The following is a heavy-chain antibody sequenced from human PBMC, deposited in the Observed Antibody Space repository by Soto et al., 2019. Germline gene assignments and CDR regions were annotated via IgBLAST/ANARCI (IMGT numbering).Heavy chain of an antibody. V-gene: IGHV2-70*01. D-gene: IGHD6-13*01. J-gene: IGHJ6*02. CDR1: GFSLSTSGMC. CDR3: ARGIAAEGGTPSPYYYYGMDV. Sequence: SGPTLVNPTQTLTLTCTFSGFSLSTSGMCVSWIRQPPGKALEWLALIDWDDDKYYSTSLKTRLTISKDTSKNQVVLTMTNMDPVDTATYYCARGIAAEGGTPSPYYYYGMDVWGQGTTVTVSS. CDR2: IDWDDDK.